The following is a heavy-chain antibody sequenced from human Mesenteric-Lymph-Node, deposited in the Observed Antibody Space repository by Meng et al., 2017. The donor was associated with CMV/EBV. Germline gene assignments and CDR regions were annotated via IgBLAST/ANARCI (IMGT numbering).Heavy chain of an antibody. V-gene: IGHV1-18*01. CDR3: AREKSYGDYVHY. CDR1: GYTFTSYG. D-gene: IGHD4-17*01. CDR2: ISAYTGNT. J-gene: IGHJ4*02. Sequence: CKASGYTFTSYGIIWVRQAPGQGLEWMGWISAYTGNTNYAQKFQGRVTMTTDTSTSTAYMELRSLRSDDTAVYYCAREKSYGDYVHYWGQGTLVTVSS.